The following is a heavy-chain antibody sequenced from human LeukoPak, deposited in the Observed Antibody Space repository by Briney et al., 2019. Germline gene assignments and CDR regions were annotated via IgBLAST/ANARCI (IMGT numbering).Heavy chain of an antibody. D-gene: IGHD2-8*01. J-gene: IGHJ4*02. CDR2: IYISGST. CDR1: GGSISRYY. CDR3: ARDERTIGVVDY. V-gene: IGHV4-4*07. Sequence: SETLSLTCAVSGGSISRYYWSWVRQPAGKGRECVARIYISGSTTYNPSLNSPVTMSLHPSNNQFSLKLRSVRAADTAVYYCARDERTIGVVDYWGQGTLVPVSS.